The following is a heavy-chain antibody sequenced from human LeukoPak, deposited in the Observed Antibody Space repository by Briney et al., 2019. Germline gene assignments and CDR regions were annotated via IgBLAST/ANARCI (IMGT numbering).Heavy chain of an antibody. D-gene: IGHD6-19*01. CDR2: INSDGSST. Sequence: PGGSLRLSCAASGLTFSSYWMHWVRQAPGKGLVWVSGINSDGSSTSYADSVKGRFTISRDNAKNTLYLQMNSLRAEDTAVYYCAKARIGWYLCDYWGQGTLFTVSS. J-gene: IGHJ4*02. CDR3: AKARIGWYLCDY. CDR1: GLTFSSYW. V-gene: IGHV3-74*01.